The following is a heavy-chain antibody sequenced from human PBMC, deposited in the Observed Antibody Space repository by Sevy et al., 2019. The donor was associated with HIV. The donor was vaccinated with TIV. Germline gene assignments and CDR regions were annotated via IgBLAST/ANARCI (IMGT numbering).Heavy chain of an antibody. CDR1: GDSISSSHW. Sequence: SETLSLTCSVSGDSISSSHWWSWVRQTPGKGLEWIGDMYHRGTTNYNPSLKSRVIISVDKSKNQFSLKLTSVTAADTAVYYCAAVAGTDVLGYYFGSWGQGTQVTVSS. CDR2: MYHRGTT. D-gene: IGHD6-19*01. CDR3: AAVAGTDVLGYYFGS. J-gene: IGHJ4*02. V-gene: IGHV4-4*02.